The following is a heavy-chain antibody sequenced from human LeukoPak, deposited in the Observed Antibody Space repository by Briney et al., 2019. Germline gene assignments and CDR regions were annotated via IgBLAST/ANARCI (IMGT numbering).Heavy chain of an antibody. Sequence: SWVRQHPGKGLEWIGYISYSGSPYYNPSLKSRVTISVATSRNQFSLKLSSVTAADTAVYYCARGPHCSSTSCYSEYFHHWGQGTLVTVSS. V-gene: IGHV4-31*02. J-gene: IGHJ1*01. CDR2: ISYSGSP. D-gene: IGHD2-2*01. CDR3: ARGPHCSSTSCYSEYFHH.